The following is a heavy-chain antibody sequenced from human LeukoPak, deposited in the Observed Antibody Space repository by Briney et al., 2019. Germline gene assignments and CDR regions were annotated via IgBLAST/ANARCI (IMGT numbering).Heavy chain of an antibody. D-gene: IGHD6-13*01. CDR3: AKGPVERQHPAEYFQH. V-gene: IGHV3-23*01. Sequence: AGGSLRLSCAASGFTFSSYAMSWVRQAPGKGLEWVSAISGSGGSTYYADSVKGRFTISRDNSKNALYLQMNSLRAEDTAVYYCAKGPVERQHPAEYFQHWGQGTLVTVSS. CDR1: GFTFSSYA. CDR2: ISGSGGST. J-gene: IGHJ1*01.